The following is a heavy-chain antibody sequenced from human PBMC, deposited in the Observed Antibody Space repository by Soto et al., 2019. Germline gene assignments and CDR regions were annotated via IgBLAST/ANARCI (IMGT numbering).Heavy chain of an antibody. CDR2: ISYDGSNK. CDR3: AKFYRAYDSSGYYPFDY. V-gene: IGHV3-30*18. J-gene: IGHJ4*02. Sequence: GGSLRLSCAASGFTFSSYGMHWVRQAPGKGLEWVAVISYDGSNKYYADSVKGRFTISRDNSKNTLYLQMNSLRAEDTAVYYCAKFYRAYDSSGYYPFDYWGQGTLVTVSS. D-gene: IGHD3-22*01. CDR1: GFTFSSYG.